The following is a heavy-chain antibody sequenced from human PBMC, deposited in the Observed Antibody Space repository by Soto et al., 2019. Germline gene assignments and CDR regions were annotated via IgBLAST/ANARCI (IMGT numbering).Heavy chain of an antibody. D-gene: IGHD3-3*01. V-gene: IGHV3-73*01. Sequence: LSCAASGFTFSGSAMHWVRQASGKGLEWVGRIRSKANSYATAYAASVKGRFTISRDDSKNTAYLQMNSLKTEDTAVYYCTSSRSYYDFWSGYQDAFDIWGQGTMVTVSS. J-gene: IGHJ3*02. CDR2: IRSKANSYAT. CDR1: GFTFSGSA. CDR3: TSSRSYYDFWSGYQDAFDI.